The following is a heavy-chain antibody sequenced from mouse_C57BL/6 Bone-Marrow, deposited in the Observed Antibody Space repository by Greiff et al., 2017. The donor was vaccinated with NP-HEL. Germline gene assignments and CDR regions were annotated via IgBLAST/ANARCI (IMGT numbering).Heavy chain of an antibody. CDR3: ARIYDGYFYAMDY. Sequence: EVQGVESGPGLAKPSQTLSLTCSVTGYSITSDYWNWIRKFPGNKLEYMGYISYSGSTYYNPSLKRRISITRDTSKNQYYLQLNSVTTEDTATYYCARIYDGYFYAMDYWGQGTSVTVSS. D-gene: IGHD2-3*01. V-gene: IGHV3-8*01. CDR2: ISYSGST. CDR1: GYSITSDY. J-gene: IGHJ4*01.